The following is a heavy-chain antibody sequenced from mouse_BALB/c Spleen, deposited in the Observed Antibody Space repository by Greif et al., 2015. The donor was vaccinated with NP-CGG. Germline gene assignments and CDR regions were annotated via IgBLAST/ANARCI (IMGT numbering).Heavy chain of an antibody. CDR1: GYTFTSYW. D-gene: IGHD2-1*01. J-gene: IGHJ4*01. Sequence: VQLQQSGAELVRPGASVKLSCKASGYTFTSYWINWVKQRPGQGLEWIGNIYPSDSYTNYNQKFKDKATLTVDKSSSTAYMQLSSPTSEDSAVYYCTTIYYGNYLYYAMDYWGQGTSVTVSS. CDR3: TTIYYGNYLYYAMDY. CDR2: IYPSDSYT. V-gene: IGHV1-69*02.